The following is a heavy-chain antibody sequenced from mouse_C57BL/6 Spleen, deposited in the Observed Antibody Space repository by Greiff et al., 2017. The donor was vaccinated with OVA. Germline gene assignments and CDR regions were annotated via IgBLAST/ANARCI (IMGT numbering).Heavy chain of an antibody. CDR2: ISGGGGNT. CDR3: ARGGPFAY. CDR1: GFTFSSYT. V-gene: IGHV5-9*01. Sequence: EVMLVESGGGLVKPGGSLTLSCAASGFTFSSYTMSWVRQTPEKRLEWVATISGGGGNTYYPDSVKGRFTISRDNAKNTLYLQMRSLRSEDTALYYCARGGPFAYWGQGTLVTVSA. J-gene: IGHJ3*01.